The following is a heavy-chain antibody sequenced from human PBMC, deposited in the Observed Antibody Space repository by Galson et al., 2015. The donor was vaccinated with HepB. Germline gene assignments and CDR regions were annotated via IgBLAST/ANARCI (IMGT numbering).Heavy chain of an antibody. Sequence: SVKVSCKASGGTFSSHTIRWVRQAPGQGLEWMGGIIPMFGSGHYAQKFQDRVTITADESKSTTYMELSSLRSEDTAIYYCARQYDTSGYYAYWGQGTRVTVSS. J-gene: IGHJ4*02. CDR1: GGTFSSHT. D-gene: IGHD3-22*01. CDR2: IIPMFGSG. V-gene: IGHV1-69*13. CDR3: ARQYDTSGYYAY.